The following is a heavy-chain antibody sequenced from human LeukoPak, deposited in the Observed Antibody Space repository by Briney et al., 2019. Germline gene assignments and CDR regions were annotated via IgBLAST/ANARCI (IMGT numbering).Heavy chain of an antibody. Sequence: ASVKVSCKASGYTFTSYYMHWVRQAPGQGLEWMGIINPSGGSTSYAQKFQGRVTMTRDTSTSTVYMELSSLRSEDTAVYYCAKDWWDSSGYYLDDFQHWGQGTLVTVSS. D-gene: IGHD3-22*01. CDR3: AKDWWDSSGYYLDDFQH. J-gene: IGHJ1*01. CDR1: GYTFTSYY. CDR2: INPSGGST. V-gene: IGHV1-46*01.